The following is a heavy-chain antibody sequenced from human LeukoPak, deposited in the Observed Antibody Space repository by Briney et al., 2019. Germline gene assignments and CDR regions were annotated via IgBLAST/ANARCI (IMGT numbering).Heavy chain of an antibody. CDR2: IWYDGSNK. J-gene: IGHJ3*02. CDR1: GFTFSSYG. Sequence: GGSLRLSCAASGFTFSSYGMHWVRQAPGKGLEWVAVIWYDGSNKYYADSVKGRFTISRDNSKNTLYLQMNSLRAEDTAVYYCARDARIQLGPAAVADPDAFDIWGQGTMVTVSS. CDR3: ARDARIQLGPAAVADPDAFDI. V-gene: IGHV3-33*01. D-gene: IGHD5-18*01.